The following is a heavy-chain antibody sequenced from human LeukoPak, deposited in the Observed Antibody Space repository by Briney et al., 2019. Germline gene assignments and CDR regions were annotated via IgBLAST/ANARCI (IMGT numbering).Heavy chain of an antibody. CDR1: GFSFSSYA. D-gene: IGHD4-23*01. CDR3: AKDAWTTVVTPDFDY. J-gene: IGHJ4*02. V-gene: IGHV3-23*01. Sequence: PGGSLRLSCAASGFSFSSYAMSWVRQAPGNGLEWVSAISGSGGSTYYADSVKGRFTISRDNSKNTLYLQMNSLRAEDTAVYYCAKDAWTTVVTPDFDYWGQGTLVTVSS. CDR2: ISGSGGST.